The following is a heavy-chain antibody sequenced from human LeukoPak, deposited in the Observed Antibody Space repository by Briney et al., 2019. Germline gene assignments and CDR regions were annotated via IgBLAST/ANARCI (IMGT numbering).Heavy chain of an antibody. CDR1: GFTFSSYE. CDR3: ARGYCSSTSCYRRGVFDI. CDR2: ISSSGSTI. D-gene: IGHD2-2*01. Sequence: GGSLRLSCAASGFTFSSYEMNWVRQAPGKGLEWVSYISSSGSTIYYADSVKGRFTISRDNAKNSLYLQMNSLRAEDTAVYYCARGYCSSTSCYRRGVFDIWGQGTMVTVSS. J-gene: IGHJ3*02. V-gene: IGHV3-48*03.